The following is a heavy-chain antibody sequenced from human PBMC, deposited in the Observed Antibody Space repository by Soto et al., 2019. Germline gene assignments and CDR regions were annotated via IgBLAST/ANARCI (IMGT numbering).Heavy chain of an antibody. Sequence: QVQLVQSRAELRKPGASVKVSCKTSGYAFRNYGISWVRQAPGQGLEWMGWINTYNSYTHSAKKFQGRVIMTIESSTSSAFLEVRNLRSDDTAVYYCAQNITSRIDSWGQGTLVTVSS. V-gene: IGHV1-18*01. CDR1: GYAFRNYG. CDR3: AQNITSRIDS. CDR2: INTYNSYT. D-gene: IGHD2-2*01. J-gene: IGHJ5*01.